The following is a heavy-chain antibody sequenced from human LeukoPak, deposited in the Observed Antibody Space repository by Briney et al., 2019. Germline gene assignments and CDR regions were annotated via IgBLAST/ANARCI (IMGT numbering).Heavy chain of an antibody. J-gene: IGHJ3*02. CDR1: GGTFSSYA. CDR2: IIPIFGTA. D-gene: IGHD4-17*01. Sequence: SVKVSCKASGGTFSSYAISWVRQAPGQGLEWMGGIIPIFGTANYAQKFQGRVTITTDESTSTAYMELSSLRSEDTAVYYCARDADPSGELSAFDIWGQGTMVTVSS. V-gene: IGHV1-69*05. CDR3: ARDADPSGELSAFDI.